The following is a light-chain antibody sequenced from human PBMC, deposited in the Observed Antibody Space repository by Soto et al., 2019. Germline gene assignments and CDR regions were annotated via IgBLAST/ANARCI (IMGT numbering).Light chain of an antibody. J-gene: IGKJ5*01. V-gene: IGKV3-20*01. CDR1: QSVSSY. CDR2: GAS. CDR3: QQYGSSPPIT. Sequence: EIVMTQSPGTLSLSPGERATLSFRASQSVSSYLAWYQQKPGQAPRLLIYGASSRATGIPDRFSGSGSGTDFTLTISRLEPEDFAVYYCQQYGSSPPITFGQGTRLEIK.